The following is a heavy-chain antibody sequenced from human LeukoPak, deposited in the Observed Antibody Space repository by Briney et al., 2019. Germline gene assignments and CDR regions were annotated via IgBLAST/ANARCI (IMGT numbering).Heavy chain of an antibody. Sequence: GGSLRLSCAASGFTFSSYSMNWVRQAPGKGLEWVSYISSSSSTIYYADSVKGRFTISRDNAKNSLYLQMNSLRAEDTAVYYCARDPGSSWSYFGYWGQGTLVTVSS. D-gene: IGHD6-13*01. CDR1: GFTFSSYS. V-gene: IGHV3-48*04. CDR2: ISSSSSTI. J-gene: IGHJ4*02. CDR3: ARDPGSSWSYFGY.